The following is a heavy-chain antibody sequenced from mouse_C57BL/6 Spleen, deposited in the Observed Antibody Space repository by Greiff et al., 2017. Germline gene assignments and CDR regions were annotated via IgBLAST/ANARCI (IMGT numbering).Heavy chain of an antibody. CDR3: ARNPFYDGYYDRFAY. CDR2: LLPGSGST. D-gene: IGHD2-3*01. J-gene: IGHJ3*01. Sequence: QVQLQQSGAELMKPGASVKLSCKATGYTFTGYWIEWVKQRPGHGLEWIGELLPGSGSTNYNEKFKGKATFTADTSSNTAYMQHSSLTTEDSAIYYWARNPFYDGYYDRFAYGGQGTLVTVSA. V-gene: IGHV1-9*01. CDR1: GYTFTGYW.